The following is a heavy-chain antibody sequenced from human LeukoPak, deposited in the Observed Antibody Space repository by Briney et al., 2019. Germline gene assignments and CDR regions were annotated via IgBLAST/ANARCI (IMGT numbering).Heavy chain of an antibody. CDR1: GFTFSSYW. CDR2: IKQDGSEK. V-gene: IGHV3-7*01. D-gene: IGHD3-10*01. J-gene: IGHJ3*02. CDR3: ARASVIIGSDAFDI. Sequence: PGGSLRLSCAASGFTFSSYWMGWVRQAPGKGLEWVANIKQDGSEKYYVDSVKGRFTISRDNAKNSLYLQMNSLRAEDTAVYYCARASVIIGSDAFDIWGQGTMVTVSS.